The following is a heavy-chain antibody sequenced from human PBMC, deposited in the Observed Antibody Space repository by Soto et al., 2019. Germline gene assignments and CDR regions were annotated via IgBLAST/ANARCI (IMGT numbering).Heavy chain of an antibody. CDR2: IYHTGTT. Sequence: SETLSLTCFVSGASISSTYWWSWVRQTPGKRLEWIGQIYHTGTTSYNPSLKNRVTISLDKSNNQFSLRLTSMTAADTAVYYCATLPPRIVVVMTXLPTWGQGTLVTVSS. V-gene: IGHV4-4*02. CDR3: ATLPPRIVVVMTXLPT. D-gene: IGHD2-15*01. J-gene: IGHJ5*02. CDR1: GASISSTYW.